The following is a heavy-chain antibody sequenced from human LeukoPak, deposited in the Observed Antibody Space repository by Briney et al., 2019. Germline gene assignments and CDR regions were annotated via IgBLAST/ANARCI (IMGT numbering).Heavy chain of an antibody. CDR2: IDHSGRT. CDR3: AREKEYYYMDV. CDR1: GYSISSDYY. Sequence: SETLSLTCDVSGYSISSDYYWTWIRPPPGKGLEYIGSIDHSGRTYYKPSLKSRVTISVDTSKNHFSLRLSSVTAADTAVYYCAREKEYYYMDVWGKGTTVSVS. J-gene: IGHJ6*04. V-gene: IGHV4-38-2*02. D-gene: IGHD3-16*01.